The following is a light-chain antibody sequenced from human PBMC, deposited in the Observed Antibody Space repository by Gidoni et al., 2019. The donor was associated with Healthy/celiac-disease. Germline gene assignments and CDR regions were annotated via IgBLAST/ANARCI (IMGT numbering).Light chain of an antibody. CDR2: DAS. CDR3: QQRSNWPPFT. J-gene: IGKJ4*01. CDR1: QSVSSY. Sequence: EIVLTQSPATLSLSPGERATLPCRASQSVSSYLAWYQQKPGQAPRLLIYDASNRATGIPARFSGSGSGTDFTLTISSLEPEDFAVYYCQQRSNWPPFTFXGXTKVEIK. V-gene: IGKV3-11*01.